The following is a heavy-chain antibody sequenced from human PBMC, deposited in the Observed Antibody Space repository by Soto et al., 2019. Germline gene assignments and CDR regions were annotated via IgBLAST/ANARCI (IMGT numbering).Heavy chain of an antibody. J-gene: IGHJ5*02. Sequence: ASVKVSCKAPGDTFTSYYLNWVRQAPGQGLEWMGVINPHGGSTKYAQNFQGRVNMTRDTSMSTVYMELRSLRSDDTPIYDCARMATFGSLNWFDPWGQGSLVTVSS. CDR3: ARMATFGSLNWFDP. V-gene: IGHV1-46*01. D-gene: IGHD3-16*01. CDR2: INPHGGST. CDR1: GDTFTSYY.